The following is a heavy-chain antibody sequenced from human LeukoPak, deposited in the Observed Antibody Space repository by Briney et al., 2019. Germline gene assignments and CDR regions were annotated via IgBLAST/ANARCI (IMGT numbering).Heavy chain of an antibody. CDR3: AIDRYSSGWYTFDY. V-gene: IGHV3-21*01. Sequence: GGSLRLACAASGLTVSSSYMSWVRQAPGKGLEWVSSISSSSSYISYADSVKGRFTISRDNAKNSLDLQMNSLRAEDMAVYYCAIDRYSSGWYTFDYWGQGTLVTVSS. CDR1: GLTVSSSY. D-gene: IGHD6-19*01. J-gene: IGHJ4*02. CDR2: ISSSSSYI.